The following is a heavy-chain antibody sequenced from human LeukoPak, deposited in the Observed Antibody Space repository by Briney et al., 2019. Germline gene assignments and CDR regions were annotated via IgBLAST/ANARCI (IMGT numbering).Heavy chain of an antibody. CDR2: IFPSGGEI. J-gene: IGHJ4*02. CDR1: GFTFSTFA. V-gene: IGHV3-23*01. CDR3: ANDLKATMVRGVIRYDY. D-gene: IGHD3-10*01. Sequence: GGSLRLSCAASGFTFSTFAMIWVRQPPGKGLEWVSSIFPSGGEIHYADSVKGRFTISRDNSKNTLYLQMNSLRAEDTAVYYCANDLKATMVRGVIRYDYWAREPWSPSPQ.